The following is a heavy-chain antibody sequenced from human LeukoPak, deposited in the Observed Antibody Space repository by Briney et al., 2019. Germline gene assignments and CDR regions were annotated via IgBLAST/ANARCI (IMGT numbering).Heavy chain of an antibody. CDR3: TTAMIVVVTPGMFDP. V-gene: IGHV3-49*04. Sequence: GGSLRLSCTASGFTFGDYAMSWVRQAPGKGLEWVGFIRSKAYGGTTEYAASVKGRFTISRDDSKSIAYLQMNSLKTEDTAVYYCTTAMIVVVTPGMFDPWGQGTLVTVSS. J-gene: IGHJ5*02. CDR1: GFTFGDYA. D-gene: IGHD3-22*01. CDR2: IRSKAYGGTT.